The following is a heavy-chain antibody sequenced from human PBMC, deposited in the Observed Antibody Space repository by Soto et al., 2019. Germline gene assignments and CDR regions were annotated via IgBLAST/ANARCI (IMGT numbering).Heavy chain of an antibody. CDR1: GFTFTSSA. CDR3: AADNYDILTGYYAPHYYGMDV. CDR2: IVVGSGNT. J-gene: IGHJ6*02. D-gene: IGHD3-9*01. V-gene: IGHV1-58*02. Sequence: SVKVSCKASGFTFTSSAIQWVRQARGQRLEWIGWIVVGSGNTNYAQKFQERVTITRDMSTSTAYMELSSLRSEDTAVYYCAADNYDILTGYYAPHYYGMDVWGQGTTVTVSS.